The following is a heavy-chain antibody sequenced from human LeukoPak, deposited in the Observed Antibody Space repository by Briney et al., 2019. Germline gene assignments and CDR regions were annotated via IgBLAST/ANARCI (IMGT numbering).Heavy chain of an antibody. J-gene: IGHJ4*02. D-gene: IGHD3-22*01. CDR2: ISGSGGST. CDR1: GFTFSSYA. V-gene: IGHV3-23*01. CDR3: AREHYYDSSGYYLAY. Sequence: GGSLRLSCAASGFTFSSYAMSWVRQAPGKGLEWVSAISGSGGSTYYADSVKGRFTISRDNAKNSLYLQMNSLRAEDTAVYYCAREHYYDSSGYYLAYWGQGTLVTVSS.